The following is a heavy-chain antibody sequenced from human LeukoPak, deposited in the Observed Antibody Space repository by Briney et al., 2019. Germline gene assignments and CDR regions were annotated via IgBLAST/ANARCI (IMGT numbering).Heavy chain of an antibody. CDR3: ARHESYSSSWYADYYYGMDV. CDR2: IYYSGST. D-gene: IGHD6-13*01. V-gene: IGHV4-59*08. J-gene: IGHJ6*02. Sequence: SETLSLTCTVSGGSISSYYWSWLRQPPGKGLEWIGYIYYSGSTNCNPSLKSRVTISVDTPKNQFSLKLSSVTAADTAVYYCARHESYSSSWYADYYYGMDVWGQGTTVTVSS. CDR1: GGSISSYY.